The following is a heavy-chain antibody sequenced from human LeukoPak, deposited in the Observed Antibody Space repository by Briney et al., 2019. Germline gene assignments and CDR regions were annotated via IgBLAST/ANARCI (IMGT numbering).Heavy chain of an antibody. CDR3: AKSSGYSYGYQCHY. CDR1: GFTFSSYA. Sequence: PGGSLRLSCAASGFTFSSYAMSWVRQAPGKGLEWVSAISGSGGSTYYADSVKGRFTISRDNSKNTLYLQMNSLRAEDTAVYYCAKSSGYSYGYQCHYWGQGTLVTVSS. J-gene: IGHJ4*02. D-gene: IGHD5-18*01. V-gene: IGHV3-23*01. CDR2: ISGSGGST.